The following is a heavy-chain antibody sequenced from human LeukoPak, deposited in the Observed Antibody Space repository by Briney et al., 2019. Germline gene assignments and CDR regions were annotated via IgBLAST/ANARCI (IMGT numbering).Heavy chain of an antibody. J-gene: IGHJ4*02. Sequence: PGTSLRLSCAASGFTFSSGMHWVRQAPGKGLEWVAVIPYNGNHKYYGDSVKGRFTISRDNSRNTLYLQMDSLKTEDTAVYYCAKGELHFNTCSFDYWGQGTLVTVSS. CDR2: IPYNGNHK. CDR3: AKGELHFNTCSFDY. V-gene: IGHV3-30*18. CDR1: GFTFSSG. D-gene: IGHD1-26*01.